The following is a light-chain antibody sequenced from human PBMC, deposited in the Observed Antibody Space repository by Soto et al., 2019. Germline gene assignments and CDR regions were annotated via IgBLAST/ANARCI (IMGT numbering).Light chain of an antibody. CDR1: SSDVGGYNY. V-gene: IGLV2-14*01. Sequence: QSALTQPASVSGSPGQSITISCTGTSSDVGGYNYVSWYQQHPGKAPKLMIYDVSNRPSGVSNRFSGSKSGNTASLTISGLQAEDEADYYCGSYTSGSTLVLFGGGTKLTVL. CDR2: DVS. CDR3: GSYTSGSTLVL. J-gene: IGLJ2*01.